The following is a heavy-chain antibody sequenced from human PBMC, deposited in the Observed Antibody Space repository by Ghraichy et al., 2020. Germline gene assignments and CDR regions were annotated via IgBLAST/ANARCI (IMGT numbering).Heavy chain of an antibody. D-gene: IGHD3-9*01. Sequence: SETLSLTCAVSGGSISSGGYSWSWIRQPPGKGLEWIGYIYHSGSTYYNPSLKSRVTISVDRSKNQFSLKLSSVTAADTALYYCARGTEYLDWSYDAFDIWGQGTMVTVSS. CDR1: GGSISSGGYS. CDR3: ARGTEYLDWSYDAFDI. J-gene: IGHJ3*02. CDR2: IYHSGST. V-gene: IGHV4-30-2*01.